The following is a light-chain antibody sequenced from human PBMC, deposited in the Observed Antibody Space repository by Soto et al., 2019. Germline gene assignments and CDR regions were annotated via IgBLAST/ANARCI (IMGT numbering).Light chain of an antibody. CDR1: QGLSSK. V-gene: IGKV3-15*01. CDR3: QQYDNWLYT. CDR2: GAS. Sequence: EIVMTQSPATLSVSPGERATLSCRASQGLSSKLAWYQQKPGQAPRLLIYGASTRATGVPARFSGSGSETEFTLTISSLQSEDFAVYYCQQYDNWLYTFGQGTKLEL. J-gene: IGKJ2*01.